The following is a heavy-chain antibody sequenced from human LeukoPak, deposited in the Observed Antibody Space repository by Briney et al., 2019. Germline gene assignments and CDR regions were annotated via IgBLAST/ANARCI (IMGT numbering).Heavy chain of an antibody. Sequence: PSETLSLTCTVSGGSISSSSYYWGWIRQPPGKGLEWIGSIYYSGSTYYNPSLKSRVTISVGTSKNQFSLKLSSVTAADTAVYYCAAYYYGSGSYSFRLIFDYWGQGTLVTVSS. CDR1: GGSISSSSYY. CDR3: AAYYYGSGSYSFRLIFDY. D-gene: IGHD3-10*01. CDR2: IYYSGST. J-gene: IGHJ4*02. V-gene: IGHV4-39*01.